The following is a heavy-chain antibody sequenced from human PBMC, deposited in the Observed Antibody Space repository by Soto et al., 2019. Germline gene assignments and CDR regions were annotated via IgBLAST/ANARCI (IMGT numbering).Heavy chain of an antibody. Sequence: GCSPRLACASCGYTCDAYAMQCVRQAPGKGLEWVSGISWNSGSIGYADSVKGRFTISRDNAKNSLYLQMNSLRAEDTALYYCAKVSSIAARNGMDVWGQGTTVTVSS. D-gene: IGHD6-6*01. J-gene: IGHJ6*02. CDR1: GYTCDAYA. CDR3: AKVSSIAARNGMDV. CDR2: ISWNSGSI. V-gene: IGHV3-9*01.